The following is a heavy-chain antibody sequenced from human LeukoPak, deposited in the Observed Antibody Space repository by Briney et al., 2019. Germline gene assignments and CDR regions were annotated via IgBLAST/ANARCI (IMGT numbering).Heavy chain of an antibody. CDR1: GYTFTGYY. V-gene: IGHV1-2*02. Sequence: ASVKVSCKASGYTFTGYYMHWVRQAPGQGLEWMGWINPNSGGTNYAQKFQGRVTMTRDTSISTAYMELSRLRSDDTAVYYCATWALEYSSSWYSALYRGQGTLVTVSS. CDR3: ATWALEYSSSWYSALY. J-gene: IGHJ4*02. CDR2: INPNSGGT. D-gene: IGHD6-13*01.